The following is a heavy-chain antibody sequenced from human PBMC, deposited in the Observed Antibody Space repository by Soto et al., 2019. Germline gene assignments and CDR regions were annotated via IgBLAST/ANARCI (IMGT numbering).Heavy chain of an antibody. Sequence: QTLSLTCAISGDSVSSNSVACNWIRHSPSRGLEWLGRTYYRSKWYNDYAVSVKSRITINPDTSKNQFSLQLNSVTPEDTAVYYCARVTWGKQISWFDPWGQGTLVTVSS. CDR2: TYYRSKWYN. J-gene: IGHJ5*02. CDR3: ARVTWGKQISWFDP. V-gene: IGHV6-1*01. CDR1: GDSVSSNSVA. D-gene: IGHD3-16*01.